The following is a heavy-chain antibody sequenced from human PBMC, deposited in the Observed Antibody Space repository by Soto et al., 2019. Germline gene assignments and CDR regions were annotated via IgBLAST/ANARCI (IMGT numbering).Heavy chain of an antibody. Sequence: GASVKVSCKASGYTFTRYAMHWVRQAPGQRLEWMGWINAGNGNTKYSQKFQGRVTIIRDTSASTAYMELSSLRSEDTAVYYCAGWGGVGFGDYTTGGMDVWGQGPTVTVSS. CDR2: INAGNGNT. D-gene: IGHD2-8*02. J-gene: IGHJ6*02. CDR3: AGWGGVGFGDYTTGGMDV. V-gene: IGHV1-3*01. CDR1: GYTFTRYA.